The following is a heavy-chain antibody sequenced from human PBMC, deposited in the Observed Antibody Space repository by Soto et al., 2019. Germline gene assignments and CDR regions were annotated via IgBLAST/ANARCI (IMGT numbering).Heavy chain of an antibody. D-gene: IGHD3-10*01. Sequence: PGGSLRLSCAASGFTFTRDSMNWVRQAPGKGLEWVSGFSGSGGATFYADSVKGRFTLSRDSSKNTVYLQMSRLRAEDTAVYYCAKAGGDYWGRGTLVTVSS. CDR2: FSGSGGAT. J-gene: IGHJ4*02. CDR3: AKAGGDY. CDR1: GFTFTRDS. V-gene: IGHV3-23*01.